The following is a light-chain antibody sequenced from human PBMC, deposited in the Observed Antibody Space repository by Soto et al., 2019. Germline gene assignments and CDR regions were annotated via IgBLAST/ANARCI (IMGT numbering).Light chain of an antibody. J-gene: IGLJ1*01. Sequence: QSVLTQPRSVSGSPGQSVTVSCTGTRSDVGAYNYVSWYQQHPGEAPKLMIYDVSKRPSGVPDRFSGSKSGNTASLTISGLQADDEADYYCCSYAGIYVFGPGTKVTVL. CDR3: CSYAGIYV. CDR2: DVS. CDR1: RSDVGAYNY. V-gene: IGLV2-11*01.